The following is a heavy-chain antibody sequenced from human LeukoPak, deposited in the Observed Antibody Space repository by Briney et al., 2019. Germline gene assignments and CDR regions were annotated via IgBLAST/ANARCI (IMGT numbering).Heavy chain of an antibody. CDR2: ISGSGGST. CDR1: GFTFSSYA. J-gene: IGHJ4*02. Sequence: VGSLRLSCAASGFTFSSYAMSWVRQAPGKGLEWVSAISGSGGSTYYADSVKGRFTISRDNSKNTLYLQMNSLRAEDTAVYYCAKSVRFLEQAPDYWGQGTLVTVSS. CDR3: AKSVRFLEQAPDY. V-gene: IGHV3-23*01. D-gene: IGHD3-3*01.